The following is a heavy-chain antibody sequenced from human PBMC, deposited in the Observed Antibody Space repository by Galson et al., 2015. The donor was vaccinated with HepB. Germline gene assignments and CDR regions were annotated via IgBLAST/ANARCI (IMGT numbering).Heavy chain of an antibody. V-gene: IGHV1-24*01. CDR3: ATLTLAYCSSSGCSYWFDP. D-gene: IGHD2-2*01. J-gene: IGHJ5*02. CDR2: FDPEDDET. Sequence: SVKVSCKVSGYTLTELFMHWVRQAPGKGLEWMGGFDPEDDETIYAQKFQGRVSMTEDTSTDTAYMELSSLRSGDTAVYYCATLTLAYCSSSGCSYWFDPWGQGTLVTVSS. CDR1: GYTLTELF.